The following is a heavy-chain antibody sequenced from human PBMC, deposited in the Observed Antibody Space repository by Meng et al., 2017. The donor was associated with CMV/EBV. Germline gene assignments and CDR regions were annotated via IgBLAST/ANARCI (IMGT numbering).Heavy chain of an antibody. D-gene: IGHD6-13*01. V-gene: IGHV2-5*02. CDR3: ARIAAAGRFDY. CDR1: GFSLSTSGVG. J-gene: IGHJ4*02. Sequence: ITVKESAPTRVKPTTPLTLTCTFSGFSLSTSGVGVGWIRQPPGKALEWLALIYWDDDKRYSPSLKSRLTITKDTSKNQVVLTMTNMDPVDTATYYCARIAAAGRFDYWGQGTLVTVSS. CDR2: IYWDDDK.